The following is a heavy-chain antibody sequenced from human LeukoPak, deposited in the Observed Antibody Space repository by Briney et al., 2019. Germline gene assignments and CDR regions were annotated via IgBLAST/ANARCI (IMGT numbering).Heavy chain of an antibody. D-gene: IGHD6-19*01. CDR2: INPNSGGT. J-gene: IGHJ4*02. Sequence: GASVKVSCKSSGYTFTGYYMHWVRQAPGQGLEWMGWINPNSGGTNYAQKFQGRVTMTTDTSTSTAYMELRSLRSDDTAVYYCARDPYSSGWSVFPGYWGQGTLVTVSS. V-gene: IGHV1-2*02. CDR3: ARDPYSSGWSVFPGY. CDR1: GYTFTGYY.